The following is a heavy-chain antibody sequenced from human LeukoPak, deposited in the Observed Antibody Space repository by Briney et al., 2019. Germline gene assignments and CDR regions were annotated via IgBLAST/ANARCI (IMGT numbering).Heavy chain of an antibody. CDR3: ARGRLRSYFQH. V-gene: IGHV4-34*01. J-gene: IGHJ1*01. CDR1: GGSFSGYY. CDR2: INHSGST. Sequence: SETLSLTCAVYGGSFSGYYWSWIRQPPGKGLEWIGEINHSGSTNYNPSLKSRVTISVDTFKNQFSLKLSSVTAADTAVYYCARGRLRSYFQHWGQGTLVTVSS. D-gene: IGHD4-17*01.